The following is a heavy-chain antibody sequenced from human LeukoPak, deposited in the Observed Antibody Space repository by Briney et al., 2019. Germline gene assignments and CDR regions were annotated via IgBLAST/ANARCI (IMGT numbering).Heavy chain of an antibody. D-gene: IGHD6-6*01. CDR3: SRGGAAPFDY. CDR1: GGSISSGGYY. Sequence: SQTLSLTCTVSGGSISSGGYYWSWIRQPPGKGLEWIGYMFQSGSTYYNPSLTSRVTISVDRSKNQFSLKVRSVTAADTAVYYCSRGGAAPFDYWGQGTLVTVSS. CDR2: MFQSGST. V-gene: IGHV4-30-2*01. J-gene: IGHJ4*02.